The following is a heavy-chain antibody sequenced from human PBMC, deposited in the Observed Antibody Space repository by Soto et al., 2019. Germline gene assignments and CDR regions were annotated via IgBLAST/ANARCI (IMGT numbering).Heavy chain of an antibody. V-gene: IGHV3-30-3*01. CDR1: GFSFGSYA. J-gene: IGHJ6*02. CDR2: ISYDGSNK. D-gene: IGHD3-22*01. Sequence: GGSLRLSCAASGFSFGSYALSWVRQAPGKGLEWVAVISYDGSNKYYADSVKGRFTISRDNSKNTLYLQMNSLRAEDTAVYYCARSAHYYDSSGYYRYYYYGMDVWGQGTTVTVSS. CDR3: ARSAHYYDSSGYYRYYYYGMDV.